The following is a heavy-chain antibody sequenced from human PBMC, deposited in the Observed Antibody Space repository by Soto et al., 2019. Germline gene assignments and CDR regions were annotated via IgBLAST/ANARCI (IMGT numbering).Heavy chain of an antibody. J-gene: IGHJ3*02. CDR2: IIPIFGTA. CDR3: ARPIAAAVNDAFDI. CDR1: GGTFSSYA. D-gene: IGHD6-13*01. V-gene: IGHV1-69*01. Sequence: QVQLVQSGAEVKKPGSSLKVSCKASGGTFSSYAISWVRQAPGQGLEWMGGIIPIFGTANYAQKFQGRVTITADESTSTAYMELSSLRSEDTVVYYCARPIAAAVNDAFDIWGQGTMVTVSS.